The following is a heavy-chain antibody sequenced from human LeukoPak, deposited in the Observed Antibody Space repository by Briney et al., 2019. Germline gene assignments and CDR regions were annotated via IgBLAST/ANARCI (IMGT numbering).Heavy chain of an antibody. D-gene: IGHD2-2*02. CDR3: AKCGYCSSTSCYTGISAFDI. V-gene: IGHV3-23*01. CDR2: ISGSDGST. CDR1: GFTFSSYA. Sequence: GGSLRLSCAASGFTFSSYAMSWVRQAPGKGLEWVSAISGSDGSTYYADSVKGRFTISRDNSKNTLYLQMNSLRAEDTAVYYCAKCGYCSSTSCYTGISAFDIWGQGTMVTVSS. J-gene: IGHJ3*02.